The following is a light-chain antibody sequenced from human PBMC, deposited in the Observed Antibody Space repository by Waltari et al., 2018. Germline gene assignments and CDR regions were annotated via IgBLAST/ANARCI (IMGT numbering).Light chain of an antibody. CDR1: QTVGSPF. J-gene: IGKJ1*01. CDR3: QHHDGPWT. CDR2: NAS. Sequence: EIVLEQSPGTLSWSPGERATLSCRASQTVGSPFLAWFQQKPGQSPRLLVFNASARATGVPDRFSGRASGTDFTLTITRLEPEDFAVYFCQHHDGPWTFGRGTTV. V-gene: IGKV3-20*01.